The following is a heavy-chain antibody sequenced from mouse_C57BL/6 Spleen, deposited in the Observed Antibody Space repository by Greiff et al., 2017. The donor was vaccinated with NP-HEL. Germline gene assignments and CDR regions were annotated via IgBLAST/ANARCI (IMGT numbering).Heavy chain of an antibody. CDR2: IYPGGGYT. CDR3: AGYGNYGYFDV. Sequence: VKLQESGAELVRPGTSVKMSCKASGYTFTNYWIGWAKQRPGHGLEWIGDIYPGGGYTNYNEKFKGKATLTADKSSSTAYMQFSSLTSEDSAIYYCAGYGNYGYFDVWGTGTTVTVSS. CDR1: GYTFTNYW. D-gene: IGHD2-1*01. V-gene: IGHV1-63*01. J-gene: IGHJ1*03.